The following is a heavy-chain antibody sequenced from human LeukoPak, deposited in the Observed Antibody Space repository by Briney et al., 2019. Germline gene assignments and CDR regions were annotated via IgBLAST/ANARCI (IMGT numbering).Heavy chain of an antibody. Sequence: GGSLRLSCAAAGFTFSSYAVSWVRQAPGKGLEWVSAISGSDDSTYYTDSVKGRFTISRDNSKNTLYLQMNSLRAEDTAVYYCAKESDESRYCSSTNCYPFDYWGQGTLVAVSS. J-gene: IGHJ4*02. CDR2: ISGSDDST. CDR3: AKESDESRYCSSTNCYPFDY. D-gene: IGHD2-2*01. CDR1: GFTFSSYA. V-gene: IGHV3-23*01.